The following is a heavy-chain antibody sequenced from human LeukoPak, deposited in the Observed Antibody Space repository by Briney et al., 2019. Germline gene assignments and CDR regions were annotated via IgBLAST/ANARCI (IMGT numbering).Heavy chain of an antibody. V-gene: IGHV4-59*05. CDR1: GGSISSYY. D-gene: IGHD2-2*01. Sequence: KPSETQSLTCTVSGGSISSYYWSWIRQPPGKGLEWIGSIYYSGSTYYNPSLKSRVTISVDTSKNQFSLKLSSVTAADTAVYYCTSCYSDWFDPWGQGTLVTVSS. J-gene: IGHJ5*02. CDR2: IYYSGST. CDR3: TSCYSDWFDP.